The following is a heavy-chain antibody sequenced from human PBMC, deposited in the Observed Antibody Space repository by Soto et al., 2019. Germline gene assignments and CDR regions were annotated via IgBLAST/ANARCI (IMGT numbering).Heavy chain of an antibody. CDR2: IYHSGNT. V-gene: IGHV4-31*03. CDR1: GGSISSGGYY. J-gene: IGHJ4*02. D-gene: IGHD2-2*02. Sequence: PSETLSLTCTVSGGSISSGGYYWSWIRQHPGKGLGWIGNIYHSGNTYYNPSLKSRLTISVDTSKNHFSLMVDSVTAADTAVYYCARARFQVLYGKPYFDSWGQGTLVTVSS. CDR3: ARARFQVLYGKPYFDS.